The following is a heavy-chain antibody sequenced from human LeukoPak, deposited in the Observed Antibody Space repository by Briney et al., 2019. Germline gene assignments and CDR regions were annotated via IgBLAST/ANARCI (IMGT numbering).Heavy chain of an antibody. D-gene: IGHD2-15*01. V-gene: IGHV7-4-1*02. CDR1: GYTFISHA. CDR3: ARPYCNGGSCYRPPYGMDV. J-gene: IGHJ6*02. Sequence: ASVTVSCKASGYTFISHAMNWVRQAPGQGLEWMGWIDTNTGNPTYAQGFTGRFVFSLDTSVSTAYLQISSLKAEDTAVYYCARPYCNGGSCYRPPYGMDVWGQGTTVTVSS. CDR2: IDTNTGNP.